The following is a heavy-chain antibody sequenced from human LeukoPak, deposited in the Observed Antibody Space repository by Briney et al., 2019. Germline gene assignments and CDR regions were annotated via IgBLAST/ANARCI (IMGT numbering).Heavy chain of an antibody. D-gene: IGHD4-23*01. CDR3: ARDNRYGGSDY. V-gene: IGHV3-48*04. Sequence: GGSLRLSCAASGFTFSSYSMNWVRQAPGKGLEWVSYISSSSSTIYYADSVKGRFTISRDNAKNSLYLQMNSLRAEDTAVYYCARDNRYGGSDYWGQGTLVTVSS. J-gene: IGHJ4*02. CDR2: ISSSSSTI. CDR1: GFTFSSYS.